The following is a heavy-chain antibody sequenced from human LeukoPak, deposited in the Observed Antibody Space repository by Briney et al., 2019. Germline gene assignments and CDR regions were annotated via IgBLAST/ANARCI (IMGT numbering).Heavy chain of an antibody. Sequence: GGSLRLSCAASGFTFSDYNMNWVRQAPGKGLEWVSYITNGGSTIHYADSVKGRFTISRDNAKNSLYPQMNSLRAEDTAVYYCARSIGLTGGGVDVWGQGTTVTVSS. J-gene: IGHJ6*02. CDR3: ARSIGLTGGGVDV. CDR2: ITNGGSTI. CDR1: GFTFSDYN. D-gene: IGHD3-9*01. V-gene: IGHV3-11*01.